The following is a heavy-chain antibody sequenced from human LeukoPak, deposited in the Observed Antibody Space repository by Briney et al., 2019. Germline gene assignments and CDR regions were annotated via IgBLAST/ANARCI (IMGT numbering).Heavy chain of an antibody. J-gene: IGHJ6*02. CDR2: ISYDGSNK. V-gene: IGHV3-30*18. D-gene: IGHD1-26*01. CDR3: AKSDVLSGSYSGVSRYYYYGMDV. CDR1: GFTFSSYG. Sequence: QPGGSLRLSCAASGFTFSSYGMHWVRQAPGKGLEWVAVISYDGSNKYYADSVKGRFTISRDNSKNTLYLQMNSLRAEDTAVYYCAKSDVLSGSYSGVSRYYYYGMDVWGQGTTVTVSS.